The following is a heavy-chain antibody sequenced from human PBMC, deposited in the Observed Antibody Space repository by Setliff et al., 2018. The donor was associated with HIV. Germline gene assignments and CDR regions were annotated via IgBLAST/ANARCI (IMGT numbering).Heavy chain of an antibody. V-gene: IGHV3-33*01. CDR2: IWYDGGTK. CDR3: ARGQFRLRPDSLDL. CDR1: GFPFSVHG. J-gene: IGHJ4*03. Sequence: HPGGSLRLSCEASGFPFSVHGMHWVRQSPGKGLEWLAVIWYDGGTKYYADSLQGRFTISRDDSKNSVYLQMNTLGAEDTAVYYCARGQFRLRPDSLDLWGQGTLVTVSS. D-gene: IGHD2-21*01.